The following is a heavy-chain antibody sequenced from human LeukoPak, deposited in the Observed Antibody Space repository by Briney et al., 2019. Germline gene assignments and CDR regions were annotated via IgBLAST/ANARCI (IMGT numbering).Heavy chain of an antibody. CDR3: SRDFTLAYCGGDCYLGALEY. D-gene: IGHD2-21*02. CDR2: INPNSGVT. J-gene: IGHJ4*01. CDR1: GCTFTGYY. Sequence: ASVNVSCKPSGCTFTGYYIHWVRQAPGQGLEWMGWINPNSGVTNYAQKFQGRVTMTRDTSITTAYMELSRLRSDDTAMYYCSRDFTLAYCGGDCYLGALEYWGQGTLVSVSS. V-gene: IGHV1-2*02.